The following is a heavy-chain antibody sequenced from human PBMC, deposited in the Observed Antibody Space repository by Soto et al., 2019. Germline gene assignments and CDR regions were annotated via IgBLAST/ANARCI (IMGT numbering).Heavy chain of an antibody. CDR2: IIPIFGTA. CDR1: GGTFSSDA. V-gene: IGHV1-69*01. Sequence: QVQLVQSGAEVKKPGSSVKVSCKASGGTFSSDAISWVRQAPGQWLEWMGGIIPIFGTANYAQKFQGRVTIPADESTSTAYMELSSLRSEDTDVYYCARGEGLVVVPFDYWGQGTLVTVSS. D-gene: IGHD2-2*01. J-gene: IGHJ4*02. CDR3: ARGEGLVVVPFDY.